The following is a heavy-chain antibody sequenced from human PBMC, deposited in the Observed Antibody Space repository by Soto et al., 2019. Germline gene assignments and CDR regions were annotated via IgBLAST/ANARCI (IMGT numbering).Heavy chain of an antibody. CDR2: ISGSGGST. CDR1: GFTFSSYA. D-gene: IGHD3-16*01. Sequence: EVQLLESGGGLVQPGGSLRLSCAASGFTFSSYAMSWVRQAPGKGLEWVSAISGSGGSTYYADSVKGRFTISRDNSKNALYLQGNRLRAEDTAVYYCAKEGGREQLFDYWGQGTLVTVSS. V-gene: IGHV3-23*01. J-gene: IGHJ4*02. CDR3: AKEGGREQLFDY.